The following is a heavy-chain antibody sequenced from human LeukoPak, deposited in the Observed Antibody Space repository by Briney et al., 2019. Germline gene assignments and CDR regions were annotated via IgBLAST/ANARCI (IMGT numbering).Heavy chain of an antibody. Sequence: GGSLRLSCAASGFTFSSYAMSWVRQAPGKGLEWVSAISGSGGSTYYADSVKGRFTISRDNSKNTLYLQMNSLRAEDTAVYYCARAMGGSGSYYGFDYWGQGTLVTVSS. V-gene: IGHV3-23*01. CDR2: ISGSGGST. D-gene: IGHD3-10*01. J-gene: IGHJ4*02. CDR3: ARAMGGSGSYYGFDY. CDR1: GFTFSSYA.